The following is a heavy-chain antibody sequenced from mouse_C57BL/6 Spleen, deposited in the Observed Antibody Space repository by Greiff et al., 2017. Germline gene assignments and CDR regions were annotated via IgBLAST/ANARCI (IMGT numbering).Heavy chain of an antibody. CDR2: IDPSDSYT. Sequence: QVQLKQPGAELVMPGASVKLSCKASGYTFTSYWMHWVKQRPGQGLEWIGEIDPSDSYTNYNQKFKGKSTLTVDKSSSTAYMQLSSLTSEDSAVYYCARGITTVVSYYYAMDYWGQGTSVTVSS. D-gene: IGHD1-1*01. CDR3: ARGITTVVSYYYAMDY. J-gene: IGHJ4*01. CDR1: GYTFTSYW. V-gene: IGHV1-69*01.